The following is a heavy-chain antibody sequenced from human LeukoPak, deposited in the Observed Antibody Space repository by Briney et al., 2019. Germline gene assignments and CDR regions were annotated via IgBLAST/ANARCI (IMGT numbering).Heavy chain of an antibody. D-gene: IGHD5-18*01. Sequence: GGSLRLSCAASGFTFSDYAMSWVRQAPGKGLEWVSSIGGSGGSTHYTDSVKGRFTISRDNSKDTLFLQMNSLRAEDTAVYYCANRQRKGYNYGYPDYWGEGKLVTVSS. CDR2: IGGSGGST. V-gene: IGHV3-23*01. J-gene: IGHJ4*02. CDR3: ANRQRKGYNYGYPDY. CDR1: GFTFSDYA.